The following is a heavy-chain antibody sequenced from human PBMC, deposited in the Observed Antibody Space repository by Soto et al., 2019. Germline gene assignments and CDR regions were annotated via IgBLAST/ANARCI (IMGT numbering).Heavy chain of an antibody. J-gene: IGHJ5*02. V-gene: IGHV3-7*03. CDR2: IKQDGTKT. Sequence: LRLSCAASGFTFSLFWMSWVRQAPGKGLEWVANIKQDGTKTYYVDSVKGRFTISRDNAKNSLYLQMNSLRAEDTAVYYCARVLLYSVGGRGWFDPWGPGTLVTVSS. CDR1: GFTFSLFW. D-gene: IGHD2-15*01. CDR3: ARVLLYSVGGRGWFDP.